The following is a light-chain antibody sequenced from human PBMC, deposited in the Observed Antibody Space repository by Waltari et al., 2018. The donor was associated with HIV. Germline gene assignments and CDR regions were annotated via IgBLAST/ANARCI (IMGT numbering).Light chain of an antibody. V-gene: IGLV2-8*01. CDR2: AVS. J-gene: IGLJ2*01. CDR1: SSDIGHYDY. Sequence: QSALTPPPSASGSPGPSITISCTGTSSDIGHYDYVSWYQQHPGQAPQLIIYAVSQRSSGVPARFSGSKSGNTASLTVSGLQAEDEADYYCASYAGHDRFVLLGGGTKVTVL. CDR3: ASYAGHDRFVL.